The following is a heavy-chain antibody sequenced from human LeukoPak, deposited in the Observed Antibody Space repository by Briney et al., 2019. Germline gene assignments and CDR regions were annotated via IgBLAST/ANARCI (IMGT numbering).Heavy chain of an antibody. CDR2: ISGSGGST. V-gene: IGHV3-23*01. Sequence: GGSLRLSCAASGFTVSNNYMNWVRQAPGKGLEWVSAISGSGGSTYYADSVKGRFTISRDNSKNTLYLQMNSLRAEDTAVYYCAKVSSSHDDYWGQGTLVTVSS. CDR1: GFTVSNNY. J-gene: IGHJ4*02. CDR3: AKVSSSHDDY. D-gene: IGHD6-6*01.